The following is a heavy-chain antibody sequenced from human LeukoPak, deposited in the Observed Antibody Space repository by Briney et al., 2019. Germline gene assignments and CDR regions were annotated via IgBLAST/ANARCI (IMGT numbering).Heavy chain of an antibody. D-gene: IGHD3-16*02. CDR2: IYHSGST. CDR3: ASDFWNMITFGGVVVDDY. Sequence: SQTLSLTCTVSGYSISSGYYCGWIRQPSGKGLEWIGNIYHSGSTYYNPSLKSRVTISVDTSKNQFSLKLSSVTAADTAVYYCASDFWNMITFGGVVVDDYWGQGTLVTVSS. CDR1: GYSISSGYY. J-gene: IGHJ4*02. V-gene: IGHV4-38-2*02.